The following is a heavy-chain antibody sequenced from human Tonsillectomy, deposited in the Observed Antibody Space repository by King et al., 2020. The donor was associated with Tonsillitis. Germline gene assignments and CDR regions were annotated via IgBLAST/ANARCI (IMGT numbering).Heavy chain of an antibody. CDR3: ARPIHSTSSHGYGY. CDR2: IFPGDSDT. Sequence: VQLVESGAEVKKPGESLKISCKGSGYSFTSYWIGWVRQMPGKGLEWMGIIFPGDSDTRYSPSFQGQFTISADKSISTAYLPWSSLKASDTAIYYCARPIHSTSSHGYGYGGQGTLVTVSS. D-gene: IGHD6-6*01. CDR1: GYSFTSYW. J-gene: IGHJ4*02. V-gene: IGHV5-51*03.